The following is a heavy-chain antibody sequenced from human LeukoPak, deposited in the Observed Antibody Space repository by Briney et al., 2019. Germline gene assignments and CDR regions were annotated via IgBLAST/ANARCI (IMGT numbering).Heavy chain of an antibody. CDR3: ARLQDYYYYYYMDV. CDR2: IYYSGST. Sequence: SETLSLTCTVSGGSISSYYWSWIRQPPGKGLEWIGYIYYSGSTNYNPSLKSRVTISVDTSKNQFSLKLSSVTAADTAVYYCARLQDYYYYYYMDVWGKGTTVTVSS. J-gene: IGHJ6*03. CDR1: GGSISSYY. V-gene: IGHV4-59*08.